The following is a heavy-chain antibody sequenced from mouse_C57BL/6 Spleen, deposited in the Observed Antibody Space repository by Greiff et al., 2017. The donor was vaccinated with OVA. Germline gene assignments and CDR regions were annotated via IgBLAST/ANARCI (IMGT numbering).Heavy chain of an antibody. D-gene: IGHD2-3*01. CDR3: ASLIYDGTMDY. CDR2: ISYDGSN. Sequence: EVKLVESGPGLVKPSQSLSLTCSVTGYSITSGYYWNWIRQFPGNKLEWMGYISYDGSNNYNPSLKNRISITRDTSKNQFFLKLNSVTTEDTATYYCASLIYDGTMDYWGQGTSVTVSS. CDR1: GYSITSGYY. J-gene: IGHJ4*01. V-gene: IGHV3-6*01.